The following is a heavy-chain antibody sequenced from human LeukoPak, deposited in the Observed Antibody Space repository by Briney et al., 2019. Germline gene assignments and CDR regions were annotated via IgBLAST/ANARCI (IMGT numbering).Heavy chain of an antibody. Sequence: SETLSLTCAVYGGSFSGYYWSWIRQPPGKGLEWIGEINHSGSTYYNPSLKGRVTISVDTSKNQFSLKLSSVTAADTAVYYCARGRANYYYYYMDVWGKGTTVTVSS. J-gene: IGHJ6*03. CDR1: GGSFSGYY. CDR2: INHSGST. CDR3: ARGRANYYYYYMDV. V-gene: IGHV4-34*01. D-gene: IGHD5-12*01.